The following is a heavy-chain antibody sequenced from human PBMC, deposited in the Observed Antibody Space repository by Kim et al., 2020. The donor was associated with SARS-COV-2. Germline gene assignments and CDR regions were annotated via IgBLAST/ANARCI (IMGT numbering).Heavy chain of an antibody. CDR2: VKGDGIST. Sequence: GGSLRLSCAASGFPFSVYWMHWVRQAPGKGLEWVSRVKGDGISTLYADSVNGRFTISRDNDMRMVYLQMNSLRAEDTALYYCATGLPHAYEIWVQGTMVT. V-gene: IGHV3-74*01. D-gene: IGHD2-21*02. CDR3: ATGLPHAYEI. J-gene: IGHJ3*02. CDR1: GFPFSVYW.